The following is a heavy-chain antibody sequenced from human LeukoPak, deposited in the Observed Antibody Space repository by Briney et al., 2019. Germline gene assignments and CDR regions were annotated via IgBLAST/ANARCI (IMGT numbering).Heavy chain of an antibody. CDR2: ISYDGSNK. J-gene: IGHJ4*02. V-gene: IGHV3-30-3*01. CDR1: GFTFSSYA. D-gene: IGHD1-26*01. CDR3: TRESGSYHGNDY. Sequence: QPGGSLRLSCAASGFTFSSYAMHWVRQAPGKGLEWVAVISYDGSNKYYADSVKGRFTISRDNSKNTLYLQMNSLRAEDTAVYYCTRESGSYHGNDYWGQGTLVTVSS.